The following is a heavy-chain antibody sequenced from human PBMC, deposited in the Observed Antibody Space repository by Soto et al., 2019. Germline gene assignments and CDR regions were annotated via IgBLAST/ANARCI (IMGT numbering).Heavy chain of an antibody. CDR2: ISYSGST. CDR3: ARGLLTGYFNWFDP. Sequence: SETLSLTCIVSGVSISSYYWNWIRQPQGKGLEWIGYISYSGSTNYNPSLKSRATISVDTSKNQFSLNLSSVTAADTAVYYCARGLLTGYFNWFDPWGQGTLVTVSS. V-gene: IGHV4-59*08. CDR1: GVSISSYY. J-gene: IGHJ5*02. D-gene: IGHD3-9*01.